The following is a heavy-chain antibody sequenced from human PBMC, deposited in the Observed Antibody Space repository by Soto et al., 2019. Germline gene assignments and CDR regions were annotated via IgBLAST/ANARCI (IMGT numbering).Heavy chain of an antibody. CDR2: IYYSGST. CDR1: GGSISSYY. CDR3: ARVRADDYYYDSSGYYNWFDP. Sequence: SETLSLTCTVSGGSISSYYWSWIRQPPGKGLEWIGYIYYSGSTNYNPSLKSRVTISVDTSKNQFSLKLSSVTAADTAVYYCARVRADDYYYDSSGYYNWFDPWGQGTLVTVSS. D-gene: IGHD3-22*01. J-gene: IGHJ5*02. V-gene: IGHV4-59*01.